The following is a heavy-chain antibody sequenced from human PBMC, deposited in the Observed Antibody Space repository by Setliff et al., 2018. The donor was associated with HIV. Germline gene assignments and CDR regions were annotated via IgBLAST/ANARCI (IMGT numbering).Heavy chain of an antibody. V-gene: IGHV4-39*07. Sequence: PSETLSLTCTVSGGSISSSTYFWGWVRQPPGKGLEWIGTIYYSGSTYYNTSLKSRVTISVDTSKNQFSLKLSSVAAADTAVSYCARDPWVRGVIMAPDYWGQGTLVTVSS. CDR2: IYYSGST. J-gene: IGHJ4*02. CDR1: GGSISSSTYF. CDR3: ARDPWVRGVIMAPDY. D-gene: IGHD3-10*01.